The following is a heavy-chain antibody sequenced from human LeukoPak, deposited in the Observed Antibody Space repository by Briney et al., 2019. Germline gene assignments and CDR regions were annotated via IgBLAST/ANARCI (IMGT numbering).Heavy chain of an antibody. D-gene: IGHD3-22*01. J-gene: IGHJ4*02. V-gene: IGHV3-23*01. Sequence: GGSLRLSCAASGFTFSAYAMSWVRQAPGKGLEWVSGISGNGGTTYHADSVKGRFTISRDNSKNTLYLQMNNLRAEDTAVYYCARRDYYDSSGYSPLFDYWGQGTLVTVSS. CDR1: GFTFSAYA. CDR3: ARRDYYDSSGYSPLFDY. CDR2: ISGNGGTT.